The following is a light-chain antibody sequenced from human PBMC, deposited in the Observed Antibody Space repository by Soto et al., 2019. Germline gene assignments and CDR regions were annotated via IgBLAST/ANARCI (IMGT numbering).Light chain of an antibody. Sequence: QSVLTQPASVSGSPGQSITISCTGTSSDVGGYNYVSWYQHHPGKAPKLIIYDVRARPSGVSDRFSASRSGNTASLTISGLHAEDDAAYYCSSSTSSNTVIFGGGTKLTVL. V-gene: IGLV2-14*03. CDR1: SSDVGGYNY. CDR3: SSSTSSNTVI. CDR2: DVR. J-gene: IGLJ2*01.